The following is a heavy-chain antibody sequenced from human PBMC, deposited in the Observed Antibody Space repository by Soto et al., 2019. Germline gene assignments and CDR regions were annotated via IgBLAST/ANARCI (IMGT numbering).Heavy chain of an antibody. V-gene: IGHV1-46*01. CDR2: INPHGGST. D-gene: IGHD1-26*01. Sequence: ASVKVSCKAPRDTFTSYYIHLLLQAPVQVLEWMGVINPHGGSTAYAQKFKGRVTLTRDTSASTVYMEVSSLTSEDTAMYYCARSSGGNFGIIIEGTNWFAPWGQGTLGTVSS. CDR1: RDTFTSYY. CDR3: ARSSGGNFGIIIEGTNWFAP. J-gene: IGHJ5*02.